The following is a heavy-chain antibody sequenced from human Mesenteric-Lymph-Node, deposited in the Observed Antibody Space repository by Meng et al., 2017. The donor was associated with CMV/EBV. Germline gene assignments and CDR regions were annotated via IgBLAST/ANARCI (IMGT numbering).Heavy chain of an antibody. V-gene: IGHV3-7*02. Sequence: GESLKISCKGSAYTFSNYYIAWVRQMPGKGLEWVANIKQDGSQKDYVDSVKGRFTLSRDNAKNSLYLQMESLRAEDTAVYYCATSLTYCSSSNCYRAFDNWGQGTLVTVSS. CDR2: IKQDGSQK. CDR3: ATSLTYCSSSNCYRAFDN. D-gene: IGHD2-2*01. CDR1: AYTFSNYY. J-gene: IGHJ4*02.